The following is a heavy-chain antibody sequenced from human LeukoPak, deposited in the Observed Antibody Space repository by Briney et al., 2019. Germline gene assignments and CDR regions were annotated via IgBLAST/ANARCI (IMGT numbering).Heavy chain of an antibody. CDR1: GFTFSIHN. D-gene: IGHD4-17*01. CDR2: INSGGDAT. V-gene: IGHV3-48*04. J-gene: IGHJ4*02. Sequence: GGSLRLFCAASGFTFSIHNMDWVRQAPGKGLEWISYINSGGDATHYADSVKGRFTISRDDAKNSLYMQMNSLTAEDTAVYYCARGAGRYGDYRDYWGQGTLVTVSS. CDR3: ARGAGRYGDYRDY.